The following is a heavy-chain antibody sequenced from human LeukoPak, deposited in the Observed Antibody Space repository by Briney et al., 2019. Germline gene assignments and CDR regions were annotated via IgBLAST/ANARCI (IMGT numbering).Heavy chain of an antibody. J-gene: IGHJ3*02. D-gene: IGHD2-2*01. Sequence: ASVKVSCKASGGTFSSYAISWVRQAPGQGLEWMGGIIPIFGTANYAQKFQGRVTITTDESTSTAYMELSSLRSEDTAVYYCARGYCSSTSCYFDDAFDIWGQGTMVTVSS. CDR3: ARGYCSSTSCYFDDAFDI. CDR1: GGTFSSYA. CDR2: IIPIFGTA. V-gene: IGHV1-69*05.